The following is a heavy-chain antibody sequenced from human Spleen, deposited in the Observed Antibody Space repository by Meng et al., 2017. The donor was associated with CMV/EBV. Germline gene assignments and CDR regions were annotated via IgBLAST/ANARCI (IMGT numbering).Heavy chain of an antibody. Sequence: SGITFSSYAMSLVRQAPGKGLEWVSGLSFGGGDTDYADSVKGRFTISRDNSKNTLYLQMHSLRAEDTAVYYCAKHNSRVVIGGGVDYWGQGTLVTVSS. D-gene: IGHD3-3*01. J-gene: IGHJ4*02. V-gene: IGHV3-23*01. CDR1: GITFSSYA. CDR3: AKHNSRVVIGGGVDY. CDR2: LSFGGGDT.